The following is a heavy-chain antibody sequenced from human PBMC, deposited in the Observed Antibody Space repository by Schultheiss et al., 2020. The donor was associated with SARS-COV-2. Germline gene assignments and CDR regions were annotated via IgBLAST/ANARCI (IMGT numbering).Heavy chain of an antibody. J-gene: IGHJ6*02. Sequence: SETLSLTCTVSGGSISSSSYYWGWIRQPPGKGLEWIGEIYHSGSTNYNPSLKSRVTISVHTSKNQVSLKLSSVTAADTAVYYCARDQKVTMTVGRGMDVWGQGTTVTVSS. D-gene: IGHD3-22*01. CDR2: IYHSGST. CDR1: GGSISSSSYY. V-gene: IGHV4-39*07. CDR3: ARDQKVTMTVGRGMDV.